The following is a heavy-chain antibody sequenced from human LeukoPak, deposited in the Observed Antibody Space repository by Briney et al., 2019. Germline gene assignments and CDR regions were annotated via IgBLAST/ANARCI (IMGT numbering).Heavy chain of an antibody. CDR1: GYYISSGYY. CDR2: IYHSGST. Sequence: SETLSLTCTVSGYYISSGYYWAWIRQPPGKGLQWIGGIYHSGSTYYNPSLKSQVTISVDTSKNQFSLKLRSLTAADTAVYYCAKSNGYGLVDIWGQGTMVTVSS. J-gene: IGHJ3*02. V-gene: IGHV4-38-2*02. D-gene: IGHD3-10*01. CDR3: AKSNGYGLVDI.